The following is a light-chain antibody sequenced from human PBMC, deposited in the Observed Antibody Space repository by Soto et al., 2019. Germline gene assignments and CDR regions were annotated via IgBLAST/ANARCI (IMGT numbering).Light chain of an antibody. CDR3: QQYHNWPIT. V-gene: IGKV3-15*01. J-gene: IGKJ5*01. Sequence: EIVMTQSPATLSVSSGESANLSCRASQSVSSNLAWHQQKPGQAPRILMYDASTRATGISARFSGSGSGTEFTLTISSLQSEDFAVYYCQQYHNWPITCGQGTRLEIK. CDR2: DAS. CDR1: QSVSSN.